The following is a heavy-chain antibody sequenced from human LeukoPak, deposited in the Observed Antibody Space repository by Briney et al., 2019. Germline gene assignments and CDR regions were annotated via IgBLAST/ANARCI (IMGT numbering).Heavy chain of an antibody. CDR3: ARDRGSGWYYFDY. D-gene: IGHD6-19*01. J-gene: IGHJ4*02. CDR1: GGTFSSYA. CDR2: IIPIFGTA. Sequence: ASVKVSCKASGGTFSSYAISWVRQAPGQGLEWMGGIIPIFGTANYAQKFRGRVTITADESTSTAYMELSSLRSEDTAVYYCARDRGSGWYYFDYWGQGTLVTVSS. V-gene: IGHV1-69*13.